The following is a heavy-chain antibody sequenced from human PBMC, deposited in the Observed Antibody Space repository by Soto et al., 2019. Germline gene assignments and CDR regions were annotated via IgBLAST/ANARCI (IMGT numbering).Heavy chain of an antibody. V-gene: IGHV4-31*03. CDR3: ARDRRGTIFGVARGYFDY. CDR2: IYYSGST. CDR1: GGSISSGGYY. Sequence: PSETLSLTCTVSGGSISSGGYYWSWIRQHPGKGLEWIGYIYYSGSTYYNPSLKSRVTISVDTSKNQFSLKLSSVTAADTAVYYCARDRRGTIFGVARGYFDYWGQGTLVTVPS. J-gene: IGHJ4*02. D-gene: IGHD3-3*01.